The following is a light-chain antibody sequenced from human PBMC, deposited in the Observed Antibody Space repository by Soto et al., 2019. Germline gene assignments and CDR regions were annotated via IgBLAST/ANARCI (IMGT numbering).Light chain of an antibody. CDR2: AAS. V-gene: IGKV3-15*01. Sequence: ELVLTQSPGTLSLSPGERATLSCRASQSISSKLAWYQQKPGQAPRLLIYAASTRATGIPVRFSGSGSGTEFTLTISSLQSEDFAVFFCQQYGTSEIIFGQGTRLEIK. J-gene: IGKJ5*01. CDR3: QQYGTSEII. CDR1: QSISSK.